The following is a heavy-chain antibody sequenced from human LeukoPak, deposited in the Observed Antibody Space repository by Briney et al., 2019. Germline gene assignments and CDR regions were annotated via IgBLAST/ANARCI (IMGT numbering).Heavy chain of an antibody. D-gene: IGHD2-2*01. V-gene: IGHV5-51*01. CDR2: IYPGGSDT. J-gene: IGHJ4*02. CDR1: GYSFTSYW. CDR3: ATPYPREYCSSTTCYFNY. Sequence: GESLKISCKGSGYSFTSYWIGWVRQMPGKGLEWMGIIYPGGSDTRYSPSFQGQVTISADKSISTAYLQWSSLKASDTAMYYCATPYPREYCSSTTCYFNYWGQGTLVTVSS.